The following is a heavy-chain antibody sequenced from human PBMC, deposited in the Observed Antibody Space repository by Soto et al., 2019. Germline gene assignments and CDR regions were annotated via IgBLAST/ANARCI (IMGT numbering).Heavy chain of an antibody. CDR1: GGSISSGYYY. D-gene: IGHD3-3*01. J-gene: IGHJ6*02. Sequence: ASETLSLTCSVSGGSISSGYYYWSWIRQPPGKGLEWIGEINHSGSTNYNPSLKSRVTISVDTSKNQFSLKLSSVTAADTAVYYCARTPGFWRYYYGMDVWGQGTTVTVSS. V-gene: IGHV4-39*07. CDR3: ARTPGFWRYYYGMDV. CDR2: INHSGST.